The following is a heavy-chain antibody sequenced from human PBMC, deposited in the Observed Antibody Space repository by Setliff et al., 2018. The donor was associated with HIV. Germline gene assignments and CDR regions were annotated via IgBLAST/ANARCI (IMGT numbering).Heavy chain of an antibody. J-gene: IGHJ3*02. Sequence: GESLKISCKGSGYSFTSYWIGWVRQMPGKGLEWMGIIYPGDSDTRYSPSFQGQVTISADKSISTAYLQWSSLKASDTAMYYCAMTPYYYGSGSYFGVSDAFDIWGQGTMVTVSS. D-gene: IGHD3-10*01. CDR1: GYSFTSYW. V-gene: IGHV5-51*01. CDR3: AMTPYYYGSGSYFGVSDAFDI. CDR2: IYPGDSDT.